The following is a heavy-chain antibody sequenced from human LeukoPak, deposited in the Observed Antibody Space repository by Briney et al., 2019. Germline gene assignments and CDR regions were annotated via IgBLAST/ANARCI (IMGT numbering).Heavy chain of an antibody. CDR3: ASGDGEPSAFDI. J-gene: IGHJ3*02. Sequence: KTSETLSLTCTVSGGSINSYYWSWIRQPPGKGLEWIGYIYYSGSTNYNPSLKSRVTISVDTSKNQFSLKLSSVTAADTAVYYCASGDGEPSAFDIWGQGTMVTVSS. D-gene: IGHD2-21*02. V-gene: IGHV4-59*01. CDR2: IYYSGST. CDR1: GGSINSYY.